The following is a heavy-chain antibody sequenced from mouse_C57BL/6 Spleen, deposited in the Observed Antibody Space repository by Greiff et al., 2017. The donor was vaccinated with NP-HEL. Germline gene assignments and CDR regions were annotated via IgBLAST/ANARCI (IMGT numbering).Heavy chain of an antibody. V-gene: IGHV1-75*01. J-gene: IGHJ3*01. CDR1: GYTFTDYY. CDR2: IFPGSGST. Sequence: VQLQQSGPELVKPGASVKISCKASGYTFTDYYINWVKQRPGQGLEWIGWIFPGSGSTYYNEKFKGKATLTVDKSSSTAYMLLSSLTSEDSAVYFCARDMGIYYGSRTWFAYWGQGTLVTVSA. CDR3: ARDMGIYYGSRTWFAY. D-gene: IGHD1-1*01.